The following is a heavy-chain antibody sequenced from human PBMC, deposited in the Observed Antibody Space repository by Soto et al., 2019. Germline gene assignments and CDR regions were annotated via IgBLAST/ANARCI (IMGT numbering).Heavy chain of an antibody. CDR3: ARDSGSYSRYGMDV. V-gene: IGHV3-48*03. CDR1: GFTFSSYE. CDR2: ISSSGSTI. J-gene: IGHJ6*02. D-gene: IGHD1-26*01. Sequence: PGGSLRLSCAASGFTFSSYEMNWVRQAPGKGLEWVSYISSSGSTIYYADSVKGRFTISRDNAKNSLYLQMNSLRAEDTAVYYCARDSGSYSRYGMDVWGQGTTVTVS.